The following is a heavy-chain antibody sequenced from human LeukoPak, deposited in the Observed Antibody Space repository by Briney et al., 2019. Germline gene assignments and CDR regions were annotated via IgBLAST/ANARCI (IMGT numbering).Heavy chain of an antibody. CDR2: IYYSGST. Sequence: PSETLSLTCTVSGDSISNYYWSWIRQPPGKGLEWIGYIYYSGSTNYNPSLKSRVTISVDMSKNQFSLKLSSVTAADTAVYYCASVDFWSGLDYWGQGTLVTVSS. D-gene: IGHD3-3*01. CDR1: GDSISNYY. CDR3: ASVDFWSGLDY. J-gene: IGHJ4*02. V-gene: IGHV4-59*01.